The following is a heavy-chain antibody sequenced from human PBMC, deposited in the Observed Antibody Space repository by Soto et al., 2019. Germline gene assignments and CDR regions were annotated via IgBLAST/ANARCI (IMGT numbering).Heavy chain of an antibody. J-gene: IGHJ4*02. Sequence: QVQLVQSGAEVKKPGSSVKVSCKASGGTFSSYTISWVRHAPGQGLEWMGRIIPILGIANYAQKFQGRVTITADNSTSTAYMELSSLRSEDTAVYYCADEGGDSSEFDYWGQGTLVTVSS. CDR1: GGTFSSYT. CDR2: IIPILGIA. D-gene: IGHD2-21*02. CDR3: ADEGGDSSEFDY. V-gene: IGHV1-69*02.